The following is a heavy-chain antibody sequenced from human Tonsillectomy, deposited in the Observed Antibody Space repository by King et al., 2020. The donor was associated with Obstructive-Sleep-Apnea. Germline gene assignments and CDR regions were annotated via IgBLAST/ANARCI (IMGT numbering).Heavy chain of an antibody. V-gene: IGHV3-7*01. CDR1: GFTFSSYW. D-gene: IGHD3-10*01. CDR2: IKQDGSEK. Sequence: VQLVESGGALVQPGGSLRLSCATSGFTFSSYWMTWVRQAPGKGLEWLANIKQDGSEKYYADSVKGRFIISRDNAQNSLYLQMDSLGAGDTAVYYCARVLLWFGELTYWGQGTLVTVSS. J-gene: IGHJ4*02. CDR3: ARVLLWFGELTY.